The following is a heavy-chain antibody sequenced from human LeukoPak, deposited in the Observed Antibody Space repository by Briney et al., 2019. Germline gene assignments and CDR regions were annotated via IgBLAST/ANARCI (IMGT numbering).Heavy chain of an antibody. CDR1: GGSISSSSYY. D-gene: IGHD3-10*01. CDR3: ARHPEWYGSGSHSFGY. CDR2: IYYSGST. Sequence: SETLSLTCTVSGGSISSSSYYWGWIRQPPGKGLEWIGSIYYSGSTYYNPSLKSRVTISVDTSKNQFSLKLSSVTAADTAVYYCARHPEWYGSGSHSFGYWGQGTLVTVSS. V-gene: IGHV4-39*01. J-gene: IGHJ4*02.